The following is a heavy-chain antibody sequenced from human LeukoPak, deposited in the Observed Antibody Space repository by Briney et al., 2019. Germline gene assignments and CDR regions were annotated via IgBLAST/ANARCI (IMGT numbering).Heavy chain of an antibody. V-gene: IGHV4-39*07. CDR2: IYYSVTT. J-gene: IGHJ6*03. Sequence: PSETLSLTCTVSGGSISSSDYYWGWIRQPPGKGLEWIGSIYYSVTTYYNPSLKSRVTISVDTSKNQFSLKLNSVTAADTAVYYCASLRKIRVVVEKGAGYYYYMDVWGKGTTVTVSS. CDR1: GGSISSSDYY. D-gene: IGHD2-21*01. CDR3: ASLRKIRVVVEKGAGYYYYMDV.